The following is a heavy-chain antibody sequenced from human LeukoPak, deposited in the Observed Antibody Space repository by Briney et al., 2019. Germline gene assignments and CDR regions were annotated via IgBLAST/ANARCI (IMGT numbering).Heavy chain of an antibody. D-gene: IGHD6-13*01. J-gene: IGHJ5*02. CDR3: AKDVGYSSSSNWFDP. CDR2: ISGSGGST. Sequence: GGSLRLSCAASGFTFSSYAMSWVRQAPGKGLEWVSAISGSGGSTYYADSVKGRFTISRDNSKNTLYLQMNSLRAEDTAVYYCAKDVGYSSSSNWFDPWGQGTLVTVPS. V-gene: IGHV3-23*01. CDR1: GFTFSSYA.